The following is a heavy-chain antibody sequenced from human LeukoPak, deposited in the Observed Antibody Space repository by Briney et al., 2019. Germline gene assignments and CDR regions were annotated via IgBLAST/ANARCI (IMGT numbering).Heavy chain of an antibody. Sequence: GGSLRLSCAASGFTFSAYGMHWVRQAPGKGLEWVSFIRYDGSNKYYADSVKGRFTISRDNAKNSLYLQMNSLRAEDTAVYYCARGYNWNDDDAFDIWGQGTMVTVSS. CDR1: GFTFSAYG. J-gene: IGHJ3*02. D-gene: IGHD1-1*01. CDR3: ARGYNWNDDDAFDI. V-gene: IGHV3-30*02. CDR2: IRYDGSNK.